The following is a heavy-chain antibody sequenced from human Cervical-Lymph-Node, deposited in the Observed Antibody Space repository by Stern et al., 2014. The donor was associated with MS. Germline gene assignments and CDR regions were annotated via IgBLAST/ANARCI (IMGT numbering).Heavy chain of an antibody. Sequence: QVQLVQSGPEVKKPGSSVKVACKASGGTFSNYAISWVRQAPGQGLEWMGGLIIIFDTANYAQKFQGRVTMSADESTSTAYMELSSLRSEDTAVYYCARASDRSGFQYWGQGTPVTVSS. CDR3: ARASDRSGFQY. D-gene: IGHD3-22*01. V-gene: IGHV1-69*01. CDR1: GGTFSNYA. J-gene: IGHJ1*01. CDR2: LIIIFDTA.